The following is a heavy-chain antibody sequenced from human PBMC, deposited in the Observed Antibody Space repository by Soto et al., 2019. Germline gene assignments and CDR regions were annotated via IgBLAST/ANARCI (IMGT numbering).Heavy chain of an antibody. CDR3: ARDLRGRVFPEDYYYGMDV. J-gene: IGHJ6*02. CDR1: GGTFSSYT. D-gene: IGHD2-15*01. V-gene: IGHV1-69*08. Sequence: QVQLVQSGAEVKKPGSSVKVSCKASGGTFSSYTISWVRQAPGQGLEWMGRIIPILGIANYAQKFQGRVTITADKSTSTAYMELSSLRSEDTAVYYCARDLRGRVFPEDYYYGMDVWGQGTTVTVSS. CDR2: IIPILGIA.